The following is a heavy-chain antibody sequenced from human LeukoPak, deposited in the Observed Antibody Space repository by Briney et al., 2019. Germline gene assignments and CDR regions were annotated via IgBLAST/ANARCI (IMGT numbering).Heavy chain of an antibody. CDR1: GYSISSGDY. Sequence: SETLSLTCSVSGYSISSGDYWGWIRQPPGKGLEWIGSIHHSGSAYYNPSLNSRVTISVDTSKNQFSLNLSSVTAADTAVYYCARDLKLPYYDFWSGYSDDDYWGQGTLVTVSS. D-gene: IGHD3-3*01. CDR3: ARDLKLPYYDFWSGYSDDDY. J-gene: IGHJ4*02. CDR2: IHHSGSA. V-gene: IGHV4-38-2*02.